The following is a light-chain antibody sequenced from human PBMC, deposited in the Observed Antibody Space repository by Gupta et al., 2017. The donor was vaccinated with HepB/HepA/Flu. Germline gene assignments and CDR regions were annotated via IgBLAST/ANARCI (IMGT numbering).Light chain of an antibody. J-gene: IGLJ1*01. Sequence: QSVLTQTPSVSGAPGQTVTLSCTESSSNIGSGYHVHWYQQLPGTAPKLLIYGDNNRPSGVPDRFSGSKSGTSASLAITGLQADDEADYYCQSYDSGLSGYIFGAGTRVTVL. V-gene: IGLV1-40*01. CDR1: SSNIGSGYH. CDR2: GDN. CDR3: QSYDSGLSGYI.